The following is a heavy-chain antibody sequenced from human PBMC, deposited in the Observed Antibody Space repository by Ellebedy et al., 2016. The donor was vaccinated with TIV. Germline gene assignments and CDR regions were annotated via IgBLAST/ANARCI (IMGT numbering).Heavy chain of an antibody. D-gene: IGHD3-3*01. Sequence: GGSLRLSCAASGFTFSNYAMTWVRQAPGKGLEWVSAVTNNGGSTYYVDSVKDRFTISRDNSKNTVYLQMNSLKAEDTAIYYCAKTDRYYDFLDHWGQGILVTVSS. CDR2: VTNNGGST. V-gene: IGHV3-23*01. CDR3: AKTDRYYDFLDH. J-gene: IGHJ4*02. CDR1: GFTFSNYA.